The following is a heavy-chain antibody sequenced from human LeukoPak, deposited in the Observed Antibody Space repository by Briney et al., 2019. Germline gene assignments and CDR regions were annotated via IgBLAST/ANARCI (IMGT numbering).Heavy chain of an antibody. V-gene: IGHV3-64D*06. D-gene: IGHD1-26*01. CDR1: GFTFSGYA. J-gene: IGHJ4*02. CDR2: ISSNGGST. CDR3: VKGYSGSFYVGSYADY. Sequence: GGSLRLSCSASGFTFSGYAMHWVRQAPGKGLEYVSAISSNGGSTYYADSVQGRFTISRDNFKNTLYLQMSSLRPEDTAVYYCVKGYSGSFYVGSYADYWGQGTLVAVSS.